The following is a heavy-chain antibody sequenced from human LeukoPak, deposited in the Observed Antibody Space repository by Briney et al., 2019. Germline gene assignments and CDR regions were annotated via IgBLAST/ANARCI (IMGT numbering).Heavy chain of an antibody. J-gene: IGHJ4*02. CDR1: GFTFSSYA. CDR3: AKGSSPSRPYYFDY. CDR2: ITGSGGDT. V-gene: IGHV3-23*01. Sequence: GGSLRLXCAASGFTFSSYAMSWVRQAPGKALEWVSAITGSGGDTYHADSVQGRFTISRDNSKNTLFLQMNSLRAEDTAVYYCAKGSSPSRPYYFDYWGQGTLVTVSS. D-gene: IGHD1-26*01.